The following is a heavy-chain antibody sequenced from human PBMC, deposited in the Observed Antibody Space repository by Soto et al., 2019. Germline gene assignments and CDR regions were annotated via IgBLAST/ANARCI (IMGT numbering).Heavy chain of an antibody. D-gene: IGHD3-22*01. CDR2: TYYWSKWYN. CDR3: ARTYYYDSSGLSLFDY. CDR1: GDSVSSNSAA. J-gene: IGHJ4*02. Sequence: SQTLSLTCAISGDSVSSNSAAWNWIRQSPSRGLEWLGRTYYWSKWYNDYAVSVKSRITINPDTSKNQFSLQLNSVTPEDTAVYYCARTYYYDSSGLSLFDYWGQGTLVTVSS. V-gene: IGHV6-1*01.